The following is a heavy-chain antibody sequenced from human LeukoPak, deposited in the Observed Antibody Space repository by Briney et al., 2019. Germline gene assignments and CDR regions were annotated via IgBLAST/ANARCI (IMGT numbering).Heavy chain of an antibody. Sequence: SETLSLTCTVSGGSISSVSYYWGWIRQPPGKGLEWIGSNYYSGSTDYNPSLKSRVTISVDTSKNQFSLKLTSVTAADTAVYDCASRYYSYYFMDVWGKGTTVIVSS. CDR3: ASRYYSYYFMDV. CDR1: GGSISSVSYY. J-gene: IGHJ6*03. V-gene: IGHV4-39*01. CDR2: NYYSGST.